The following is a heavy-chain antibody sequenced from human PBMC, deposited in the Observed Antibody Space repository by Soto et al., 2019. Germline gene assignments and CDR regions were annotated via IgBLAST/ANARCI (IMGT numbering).Heavy chain of an antibody. CDR3: AKMGYSYGYYYFDY. V-gene: IGHV3-23*01. Sequence: GGSLRLSCAASGFTFSSYAMSWVRQAPGKGLEWVSAISGGGGSTYYADSVKGRFTISRDNSKNTLYLQMNSLRAEDTAVYYCAKMGYSYGYYYFDYWGQGTLVTVSS. D-gene: IGHD5-18*01. CDR1: GFTFSSYA. CDR2: ISGGGGST. J-gene: IGHJ4*02.